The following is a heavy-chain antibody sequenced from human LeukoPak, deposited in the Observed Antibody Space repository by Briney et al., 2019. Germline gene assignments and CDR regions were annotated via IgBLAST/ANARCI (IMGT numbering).Heavy chain of an antibody. CDR1: GFTFSNYE. CDR3: ARDLVQLWSKDY. V-gene: IGHV3-48*03. D-gene: IGHD5-18*01. Sequence: GGSLRLPCAASGFTFSNYELNWVRQAPGKGLEWVSYISSSGRNIYYADSVNGRFTISRDNAKNSLYLQLNSLRAEDTAVYYCARDLVQLWSKDYWGQGTLVTVSS. J-gene: IGHJ4*02. CDR2: ISSSGRNI.